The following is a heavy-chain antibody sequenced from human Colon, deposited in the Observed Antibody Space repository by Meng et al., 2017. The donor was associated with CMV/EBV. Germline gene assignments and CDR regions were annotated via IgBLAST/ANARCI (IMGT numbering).Heavy chain of an antibody. D-gene: IGHD6-19*01. J-gene: IGHJ4*02. CDR2: IRSDGSAT. CDR1: GYTFSDYY. V-gene: IGHV1-2*02. CDR3: VRSSGWSLFDY. Sequence: QGQLRQSGAGVKEPGASVKVSCKTSGYTFSDYYMHWVRQAPGQGLEWMGWIRSDGSATNYAQKFRGRVTMTRDASVSTAYMELSGLTSDDTAVYFCVRSSGWSLFDYWGPGALVTVSS.